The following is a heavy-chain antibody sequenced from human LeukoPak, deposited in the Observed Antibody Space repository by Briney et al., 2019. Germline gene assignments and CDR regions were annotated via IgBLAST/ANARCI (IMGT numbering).Heavy chain of an antibody. J-gene: IGHJ3*02. D-gene: IGHD3-3*01. Sequence: SETLSLTCTVSGGSISSYYWGWIRQPPGKGLEWIGSIYYSGSTYYNPSLKSRVTISVDTSKNQFSLKLSSVTAADTAVYYCAKSRSAYPRVDGFDMWGQGTMVTVSS. V-gene: IGHV4-39*07. CDR1: GGSISSYY. CDR2: IYYSGST. CDR3: AKSRSAYPRVDGFDM.